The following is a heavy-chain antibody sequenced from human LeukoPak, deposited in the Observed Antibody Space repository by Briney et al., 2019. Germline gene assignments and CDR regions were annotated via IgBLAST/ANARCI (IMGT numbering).Heavy chain of an antibody. CDR3: ARGPEWELWYYFDY. D-gene: IGHD1-26*01. CDR1: GGSISSHY. J-gene: IGHJ4*02. Sequence: SETLSLTCTVSGGSISSHYWNWIRQPPGKGLEWIGYIYYSGSTNYNPSLKSRVTISVDTSKNQFSLKLSSVTAADTAVYYCARGPEWELWYYFDYWGQGTLVTVSS. CDR2: IYYSGST. V-gene: IGHV4-59*11.